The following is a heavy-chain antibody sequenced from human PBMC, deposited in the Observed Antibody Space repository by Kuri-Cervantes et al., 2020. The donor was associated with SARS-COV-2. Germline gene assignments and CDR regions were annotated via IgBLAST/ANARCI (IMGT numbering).Heavy chain of an antibody. J-gene: IGHJ6*02. CDR2: ISAYNGNT. CDR1: GYTFTSYG. V-gene: IGHV1-18*01. D-gene: IGHD6-19*01. Sequence: ASVKVSCKASGYTFTSYGISWVRQAPGQGLEWMGWISAYNGNTNYAQKLQGRVTMTTDTSTSTAYMELRSLGSDDTAVYYCARDRGSSGWSWVYYYYGMDVWGQGTAVTVSS. CDR3: ARDRGSSGWSWVYYYYGMDV.